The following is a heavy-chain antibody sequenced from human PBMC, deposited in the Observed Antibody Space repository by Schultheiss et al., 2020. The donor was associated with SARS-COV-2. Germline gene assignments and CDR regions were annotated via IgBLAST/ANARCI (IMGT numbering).Heavy chain of an antibody. J-gene: IGHJ4*02. CDR1: GGSISSSSYY. CDR3: ARDRLGVIDY. Sequence: SETLSLTCTVSGGSISSSSYYWGWIRQPAGKGLEWIGSIYHSGSTNYNPSLKSRVTISVDTSKNQFSLKLSSVTAADTAVYYCARDRLGVIDYWGQGTLVTVSS. V-gene: IGHV4-39*07. CDR2: IYHSGST.